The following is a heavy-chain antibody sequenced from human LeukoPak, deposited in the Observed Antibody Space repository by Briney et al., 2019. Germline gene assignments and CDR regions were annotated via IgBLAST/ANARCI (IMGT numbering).Heavy chain of an antibody. Sequence: PGRSLRLSCTASGFTFSNCGMHWVRQAPGKRLEWVAVFSYDGSDIYYGDSVKGRFTISRDISKNTLYLQMNSLRAEDTAVYYCVKEQSSGEYRVADYWGQGTLGTVS. CDR1: GFTFSNCG. CDR3: VKEQSSGEYRVADY. D-gene: IGHD6-19*01. V-gene: IGHV3-30*18. CDR2: FSYDGSDI. J-gene: IGHJ4*02.